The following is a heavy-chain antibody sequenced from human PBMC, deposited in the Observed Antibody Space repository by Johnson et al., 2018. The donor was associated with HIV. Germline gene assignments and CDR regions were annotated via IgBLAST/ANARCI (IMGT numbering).Heavy chain of an antibody. Sequence: VHLVESGGGVVQVGRSLRLSCEASGFTFSRYGMHWVRQAPGKGLEWVAVIWYDGSNKNYTDSVKGRFTISRDDSKNTLYLQMNSLRAEDTAVYYCAKDDAYACYFSSPFSVLGHGPLVPVSS. J-gene: IGHJ3*01. V-gene: IGHV3-33*06. CDR1: GFTFSRYG. CDR2: IWYDGSNK. D-gene: IGHD2-15*01. CDR3: AKDDAYACYFSSPFSV.